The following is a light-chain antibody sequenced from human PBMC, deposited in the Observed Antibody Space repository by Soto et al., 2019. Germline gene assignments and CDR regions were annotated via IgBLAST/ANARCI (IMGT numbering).Light chain of an antibody. CDR3: AAWDDTVRSYV. V-gene: IGLV1-47*01. CDR2: RDN. Sequence: QLVLTQPPSVSETPGQRVTISCSGGISNIATNYVHWFQQLPGTAPKVLSNRDNQRPSGVPDRFSGSKSGTSASLAISGLRSEDEAEYYCAAWDDTVRSYVFGTGTKLTVL. J-gene: IGLJ1*01. CDR1: ISNIATNY.